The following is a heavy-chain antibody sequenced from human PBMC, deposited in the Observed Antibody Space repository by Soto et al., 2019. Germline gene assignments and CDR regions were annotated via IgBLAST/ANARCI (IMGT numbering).Heavy chain of an antibody. CDR2: ISISSSTR. V-gene: IGHV3-48*02. CDR3: ARGGGFFDY. CDR1: GFTFSSYV. J-gene: IGHJ4*02. Sequence: EVQLVESGGGLVQPGGSLRLSCAASGFTFSSYVINWVRQAPGKGLEWVSYISISSSTRYYADSVRCRFTISGDNAKNSLYLQMNSLRDEDTAVYYCARGGGFFDYWGQGTLVTVSS. D-gene: IGHD3-10*01.